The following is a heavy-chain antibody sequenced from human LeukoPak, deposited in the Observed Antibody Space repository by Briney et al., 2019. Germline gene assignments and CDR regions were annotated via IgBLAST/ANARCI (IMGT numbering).Heavy chain of an antibody. Sequence: GGSLTLSCAASGFTFSSAWMSWVRQAPGKGLEWVGRIKGKADGGTTDYAAPVKGRFTISRDDSKPTLYLQVNSLKTEDTAVYYCATVPLYYASGSYYAFLDYWGQGTLVTVSS. J-gene: IGHJ4*02. CDR3: ATVPLYYASGSYYAFLDY. CDR1: GFTFSSAW. V-gene: IGHV3-15*01. CDR2: IKGKADGGTT. D-gene: IGHD3-10*01.